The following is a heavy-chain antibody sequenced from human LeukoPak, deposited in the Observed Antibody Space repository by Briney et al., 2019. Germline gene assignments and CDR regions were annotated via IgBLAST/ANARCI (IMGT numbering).Heavy chain of an antibody. V-gene: IGHV1-18*01. Sequence: ASVKVSCKAFGYTFTSSGISWVRQAPGQGLEWMGWISAYNGNTNYAQKLQGRVTMTTDTSTSTAYMELRSLRSDDTAVYYCARGRKSITIFGVVIIPFDYWGRGTLVTVSS. CDR3: ARGRKSITIFGVVIIPFDY. D-gene: IGHD3-3*01. CDR1: GYTFTSSG. J-gene: IGHJ4*02. CDR2: ISAYNGNT.